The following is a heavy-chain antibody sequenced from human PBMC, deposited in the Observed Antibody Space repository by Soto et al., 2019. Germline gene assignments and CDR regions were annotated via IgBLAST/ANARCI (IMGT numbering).Heavy chain of an antibody. CDR3: AKDHIGSGWYCFDS. J-gene: IGHJ4*02. CDR1: GFTFSSYA. CDR2: ISGSGGTT. V-gene: IGHV3-23*01. Sequence: GGSLRLSCAASGFTFSSYAMSWVRQAPGKGLEWVSGISGSGGTTYYADSVKGRFTISRDNSKNTLYLHMNSLKAEDTAIYYCAKDHIGSGWYCFDSWGRGTLVTVSS. D-gene: IGHD6-19*01.